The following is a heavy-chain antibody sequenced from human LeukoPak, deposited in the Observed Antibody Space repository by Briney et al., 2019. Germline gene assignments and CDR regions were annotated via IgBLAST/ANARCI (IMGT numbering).Heavy chain of an antibody. V-gene: IGHV3-66*02. CDR2: IYSGGST. D-gene: IGHD6-13*01. CDR1: GFTFSSNY. Sequence: PGGSLRLSCAASGFTFSSNYMSWVRQAPGKGLEWVSVIYSGGSTYYADSVKGRFTISRDNSKNTLYLQMNSRRAEDTAVYYCARDHPSIAAAGPFDYWGQGTLVTVSS. CDR3: ARDHPSIAAAGPFDY. J-gene: IGHJ4*02.